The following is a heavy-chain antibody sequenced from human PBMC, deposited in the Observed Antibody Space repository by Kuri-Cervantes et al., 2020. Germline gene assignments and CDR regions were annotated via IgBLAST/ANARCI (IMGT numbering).Heavy chain of an antibody. J-gene: IGHJ6*02. V-gene: IGHV3-30-3*01. Sequence: GESLKISCAASGFVFSDYAFHWVRQAPGQGLEWVAVISYDGSNKNFADSVKGRFTISRENSQNTLYLQLNSLRTEDTAIYFCARVGLPKARLYFYYGMDVWGQGTTVTVSS. CDR3: ARVGLPKARLYFYYGMDV. CDR2: ISYDGSNK. CDR1: GFVFSDYA.